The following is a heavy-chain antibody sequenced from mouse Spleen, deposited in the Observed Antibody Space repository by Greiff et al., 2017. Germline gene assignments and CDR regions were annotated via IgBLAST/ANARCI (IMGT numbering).Heavy chain of an antibody. Sequence: EVKLMESGGGLVKPGGSLKLSCAASGFTFSSYAMSWVRQTPEKRLEWVASISSGGSTYYPDSVKGRFTISRDNARNILYLQMSSLRSEDTAMYYCARRDYRYAWFAYWGQGTLVTVSA. CDR1: GFTFSSYA. J-gene: IGHJ3*01. D-gene: IGHD2-14*01. CDR2: ISSGGST. CDR3: ARRDYRYAWFAY. V-gene: IGHV5-6-5*01.